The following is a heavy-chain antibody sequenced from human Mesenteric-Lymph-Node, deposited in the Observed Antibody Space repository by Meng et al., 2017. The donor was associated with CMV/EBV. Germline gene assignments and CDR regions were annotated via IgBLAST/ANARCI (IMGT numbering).Heavy chain of an antibody. CDR1: GGSISSYY. Sequence: SETLSLTCTVSGGSISSYYWSWIRQPPGKGLEWIGYIYYSGSTNYNPSLKSRVTISVDTSKNQFSLKLSSVTAADTAVYYCARGGRDIVATIRRKYYFDYWGQGTLVTVSS. J-gene: IGHJ4*02. V-gene: IGHV4-59*12. CDR3: ARGGRDIVATIRRKYYFDY. CDR2: IYYSGST. D-gene: IGHD5-12*01.